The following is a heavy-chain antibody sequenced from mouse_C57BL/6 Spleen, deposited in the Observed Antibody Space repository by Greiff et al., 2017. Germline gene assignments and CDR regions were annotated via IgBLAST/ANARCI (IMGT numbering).Heavy chain of an antibody. CDR3: ARFGDGYSFAY. V-gene: IGHV3-1*01. J-gene: IGHJ3*01. Sequence: EVKLMESGPGMVKPSQSLSLTCTVTGYSITSGYDWHWLRHFPGNKLEWMGYISYSGSTNYNPSLKSRISITHDTSKNHFFLKLNSVTTEDTATYYCARFGDGYSFAYWGQGTLVTVSA. D-gene: IGHD2-3*01. CDR2: ISYSGST. CDR1: GYSITSGYD.